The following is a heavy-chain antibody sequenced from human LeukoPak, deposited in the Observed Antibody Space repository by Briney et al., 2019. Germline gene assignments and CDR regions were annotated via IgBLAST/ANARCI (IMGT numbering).Heavy chain of an antibody. CDR1: GGTFSSYA. D-gene: IGHD2-15*01. CDR2: IIPILGIA. J-gene: IGHJ4*02. Sequence: SVKVSCKASGGTFSSYAISWVRQAPGQGLEWMGRIIPILGIANYAQKFQGRVTMTRDTSTSTVYMELSSLRSEDTAVYYCATLGGYCSGGSCALLDYWGQGTLVTVSS. CDR3: ATLGGYCSGGSCALLDY. V-gene: IGHV1-69*04.